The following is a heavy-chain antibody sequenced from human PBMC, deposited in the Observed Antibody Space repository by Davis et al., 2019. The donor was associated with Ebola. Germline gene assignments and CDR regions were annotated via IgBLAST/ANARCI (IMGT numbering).Heavy chain of an antibody. J-gene: IGHJ4*02. CDR1: GFTFSSYG. CDR3: AKGGTTVVTLFDY. V-gene: IGHV3-33*06. CDR2: IWYDGSNK. D-gene: IGHD4-23*01. Sequence: GESLKISCAASGFTFSSYGMHWVRQAPGKGLEWVAVIWYDGSNKYYADSVKGRFTISRDNSKNTLYLQMNSLRAEDTAVYYCAKGGTTVVTLFDYWGQGTLVTVSS.